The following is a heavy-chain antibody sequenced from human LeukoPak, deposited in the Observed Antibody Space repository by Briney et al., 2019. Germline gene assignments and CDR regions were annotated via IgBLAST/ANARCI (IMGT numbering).Heavy chain of an antibody. Sequence: GGSLRLSCAASGFTFSSYAMSWVRQAPGKGLAWVSTISGGSGSTYCADSVKGRFTISRDNSKNTLYLQMNSLRDEDTAVYYCAKHRFESGGYHSTDWGQGALVTVSS. CDR1: GFTFSSYA. CDR2: ISGGSGST. V-gene: IGHV3-23*01. D-gene: IGHD3-22*01. CDR3: AKHRFESGGYHSTD. J-gene: IGHJ4*02.